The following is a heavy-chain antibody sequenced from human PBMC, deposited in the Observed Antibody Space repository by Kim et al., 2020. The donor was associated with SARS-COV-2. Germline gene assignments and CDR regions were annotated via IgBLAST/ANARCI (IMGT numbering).Heavy chain of an antibody. CDR1: GFTFSNAW. CDR3: TTNPFIAAAGAYYYYYYGMDV. CDR2: IKSKTDGGTT. Sequence: GGSLRLSCAASGFTFSNAWMSWVRQAPGKGLEWVGRIKSKTDGGTTDYAAPVKGRFTISRDDSKNTLYLQMNSLKTEDTAVYYCTTNPFIAAAGAYYYYYYGMDVWGQGTTVTVSS. D-gene: IGHD6-13*01. V-gene: IGHV3-15*01. J-gene: IGHJ6*02.